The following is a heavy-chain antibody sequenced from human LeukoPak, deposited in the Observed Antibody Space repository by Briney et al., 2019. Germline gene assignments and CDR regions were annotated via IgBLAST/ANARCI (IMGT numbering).Heavy chain of an antibody. J-gene: IGHJ4*02. CDR2: ISAYNGNT. CDR1: GYTFTSYG. CDR3: ARDDSYGSLFDY. V-gene: IGHV1-18*01. Sequence: ASVKVSRKASGYTFTSYGISWVRQAPGQGLEWMGWISAYNGNTNYAQKLQGRVTMTTDTSTSTAYMELRSLRSDDTAVYYCARDDSYGSLFDYWGQGTLVTVSS. D-gene: IGHD5-18*01.